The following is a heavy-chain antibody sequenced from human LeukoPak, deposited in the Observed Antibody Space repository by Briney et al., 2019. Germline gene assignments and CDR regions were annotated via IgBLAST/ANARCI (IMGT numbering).Heavy chain of an antibody. V-gene: IGHV1-2*06. J-gene: IGHJ4*02. Sequence: ASVKVSCKASGYTFTGYYMHWVRQAPGQGLEWMGRINPNSGGTNYAQKFQGRVTMTRDTSISTAYMELSRLRSDDTAVYYCARDSSTLNTIFGVVITLKHPDYWGQGTLVTVSS. CDR2: INPNSGGT. CDR3: ARDSSTLNTIFGVVITLKHPDY. D-gene: IGHD3-3*01. CDR1: GYTFTGYY.